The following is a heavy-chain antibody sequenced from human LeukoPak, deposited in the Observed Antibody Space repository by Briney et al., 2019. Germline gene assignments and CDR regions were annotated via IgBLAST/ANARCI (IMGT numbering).Heavy chain of an antibody. CDR3: ARNYYDSSGYHIILDC. V-gene: IGHV4-59*01. Sequence: SETLSLTCTVSGGSISSYYWSWIRQPPGKGLEWIGYIYYSGSTNYNPSLKSRVTISVDTSKNQFSLKLSSVTAADTAVYYCARNYYDSSGYHIILDCWGQGTLVTVSS. CDR1: GGSISSYY. D-gene: IGHD3-22*01. CDR2: IYYSGST. J-gene: IGHJ4*02.